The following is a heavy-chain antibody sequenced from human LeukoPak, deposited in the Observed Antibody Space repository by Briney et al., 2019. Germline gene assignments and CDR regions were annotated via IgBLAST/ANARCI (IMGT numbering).Heavy chain of an antibody. Sequence: SVKVSCKASGGTFSNYPIIWVRQAPGRGLEWLGGIIPTYGTANYALMFQGRITLSAHESTATAYMELRNLTSDDTAMYFCATHTGGYNYWWFDIWGQGTLVSVSS. CDR2: IIPTYGTA. CDR1: GGTFSNYP. D-gene: IGHD5-24*01. V-gene: IGHV1-69*13. CDR3: ATHTGGYNYWWFDI. J-gene: IGHJ5*02.